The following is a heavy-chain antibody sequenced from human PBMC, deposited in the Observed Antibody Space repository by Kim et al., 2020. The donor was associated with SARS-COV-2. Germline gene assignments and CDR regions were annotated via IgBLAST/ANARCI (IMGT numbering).Heavy chain of an antibody. Sequence: GGSLRLSCAASGFTFSSYGMHWVRQAPGKGLEWVAVIWYDGSNKYYADSVKGRFTISRDNSKNTLYLQMNSLRAEDTAVYYCATLSSGWYPVDYWGQGTLVTVSS. D-gene: IGHD6-19*01. CDR3: ATLSSGWYPVDY. V-gene: IGHV3-33*01. CDR1: GFTFSSYG. CDR2: IWYDGSNK. J-gene: IGHJ4*02.